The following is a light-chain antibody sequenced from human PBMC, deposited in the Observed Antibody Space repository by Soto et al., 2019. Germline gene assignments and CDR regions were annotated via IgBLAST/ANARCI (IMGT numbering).Light chain of an antibody. V-gene: IGKV3-11*01. CDR3: QQRSNWPPEIT. CDR1: QSVSNF. Sequence: EIVLTQSPGTLSVSPGERATLSCRASQSVSNFLAWYQQKPGQAPRLLIYDTSNRATGVPARFSGSGSGTDFTLTVSSLEPGDFALYYCQQRSNWPPEITFGQGTRLEI. CDR2: DTS. J-gene: IGKJ5*01.